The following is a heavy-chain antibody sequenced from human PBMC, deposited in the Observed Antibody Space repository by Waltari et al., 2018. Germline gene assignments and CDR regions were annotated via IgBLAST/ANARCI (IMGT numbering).Heavy chain of an antibody. CDR1: GGSISSYS. CDR2: IYTSGST. V-gene: IGHV4-4*07. Sequence: QVQLPESGPGLVKPSETLSLTCTVSGGSISSYSWTCIRQPAGKGLEWIGRIYTSGSTNYNPSLKSRVTMSVDTSKNQFSLKLSSVTAADTAVYYCARVKDWGDWYFDLWGRGTLVTVSS. D-gene: IGHD7-27*01. CDR3: ARVKDWGDWYFDL. J-gene: IGHJ2*01.